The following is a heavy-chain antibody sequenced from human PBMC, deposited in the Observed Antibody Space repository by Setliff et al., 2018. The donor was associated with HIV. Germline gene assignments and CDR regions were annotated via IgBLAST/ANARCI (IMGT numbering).Heavy chain of an antibody. V-gene: IGHV3-30-3*01. CDR2: MSTGGDIK. CDR3: ARAFSGYYFDY. D-gene: IGHD3-3*01. J-gene: IGHJ4*02. Sequence: GGSLRLSCAATGFTFSSYVLHWVRQAPGKGLEWVAVMSTGGDIKIYADSVKGRFTISRDNSKNTVYLQMNSLRAEDTAEYYCARAFSGYYFDYWGQGTLVTVSS. CDR1: GFTFSSYV.